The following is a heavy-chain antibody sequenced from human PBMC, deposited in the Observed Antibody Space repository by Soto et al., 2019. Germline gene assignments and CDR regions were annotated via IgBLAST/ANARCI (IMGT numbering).Heavy chain of an antibody. CDR3: ARLGIAVAGTADAFDI. CDR2: IYPGDSDT. J-gene: IGHJ3*02. D-gene: IGHD6-19*01. CDR1: GYSFTSYW. Sequence: GESLKISCKGSGYSFTSYWIGWVRQMPGKGLEWMGIIYPGDSDTRYSPSFQGQVPISADKSISTAYLQWSSLKASDTAMYYCARLGIAVAGTADAFDIWGQGTMVTVSS. V-gene: IGHV5-51*01.